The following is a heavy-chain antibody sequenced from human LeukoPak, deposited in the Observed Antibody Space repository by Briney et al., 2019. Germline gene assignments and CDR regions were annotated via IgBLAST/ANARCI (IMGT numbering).Heavy chain of an antibody. CDR3: ARDADYYGSGSYHFGAFDI. V-gene: IGHV3-33*01. J-gene: IGHJ3*02. CDR1: GFTFSSYG. CDR2: IWYDGSNK. Sequence: GGSLRLSCAASGFTFSSYGMHWVRQAPGKGLEWVAVIWYDGSNKYYADSVKGRFTISRDNSKNTLYLQMNSLRAEDTAVYYCARDADYYGSGSYHFGAFDIWGQGTMVTVSS. D-gene: IGHD3-10*01.